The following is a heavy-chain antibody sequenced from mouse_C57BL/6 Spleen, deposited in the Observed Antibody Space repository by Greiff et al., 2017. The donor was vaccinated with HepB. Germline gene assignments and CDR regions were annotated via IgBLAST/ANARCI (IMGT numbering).Heavy chain of an antibody. D-gene: IGHD1-1*01. V-gene: IGHV5-9-1*02. CDR3: TREGDGSPSMDY. Sequence: EVKLVESGEGLVKPGGSLKLSCAASGFTFSSYAMSWVRQTPEKRLEWVAYISSGGDYIYYADTVKGRFTISRDNARNTLYLQMSSLKSEDTAMYYCTREGDGSPSMDYWGQGTSVTVSS. CDR1: GFTFSSYA. CDR2: ISSGGDYI. J-gene: IGHJ4*01.